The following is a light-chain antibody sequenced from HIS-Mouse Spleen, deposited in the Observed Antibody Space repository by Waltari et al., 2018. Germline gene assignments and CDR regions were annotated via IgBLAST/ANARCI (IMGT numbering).Light chain of an antibody. CDR3: QQYDNRPPT. V-gene: IGKV1-33*01. Sequence: DIQMTQSPSSLSASVGDRVTITCQASQDISNYLNWYQQKPGKAPKLLIYDESNLETGVPSRFSGSGSGTDFTFTISSLQPEDIATYHCQQYDNRPPTFGQGTKLEIK. J-gene: IGKJ2*01. CDR1: QDISNY. CDR2: DES.